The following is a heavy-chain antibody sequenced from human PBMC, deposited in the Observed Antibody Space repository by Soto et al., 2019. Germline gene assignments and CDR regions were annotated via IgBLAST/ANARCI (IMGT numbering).Heavy chain of an antibody. D-gene: IGHD5-18*01. J-gene: IGHJ6*02. Sequence: GGSLRLSCAASGFTFSSYGMHWVRQAPGKGLEWVAVIWYDGSNKYYADSVKGRFTISRDNSKNTLHLQMNSLRAEDTAVYYCARDSGYSYGYYYYGMDVWGPGTKVTVSS. CDR3: ARDSGYSYGYYYYGMDV. V-gene: IGHV3-33*01. CDR1: GFTFSSYG. CDR2: IWYDGSNK.